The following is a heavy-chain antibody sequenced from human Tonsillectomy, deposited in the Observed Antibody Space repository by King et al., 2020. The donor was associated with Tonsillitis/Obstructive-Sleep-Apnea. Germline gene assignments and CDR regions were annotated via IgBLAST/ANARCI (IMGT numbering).Heavy chain of an antibody. D-gene: IGHD6-13*01. Sequence: QLVQSGGGLVQPGGSLRLSCAASGFTFSSFAMSWVRQAPGKGLEWVSHMSGSDGGTHYADSVKGRFTISRDNSKNTLYLQMNSLRAEDTAVYYCAKTMGSNWSFDYWGQGTLVTVSS. CDR2: MSGSDGGT. CDR1: GFTFSSFA. V-gene: IGHV3-23*04. CDR3: AKTMGSNWSFDY. J-gene: IGHJ4*02.